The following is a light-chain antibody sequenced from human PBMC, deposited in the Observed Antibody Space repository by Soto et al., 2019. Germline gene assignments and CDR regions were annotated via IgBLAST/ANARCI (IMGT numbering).Light chain of an antibody. CDR3: QQYNRNTWS. J-gene: IGKJ1*01. CDR2: GAS. V-gene: IGKV1-5*01. CDR1: QSVGTW. Sequence: DIQMTQSPSTLSASVGGRVTITCRASQSVGTWVAWYQQKPRKAPKLLIYGASNLESGVPSRFSGSGYGTKFTLTITTLQPDDVATYFCQQYNRNTWSFGPGTKVDIK.